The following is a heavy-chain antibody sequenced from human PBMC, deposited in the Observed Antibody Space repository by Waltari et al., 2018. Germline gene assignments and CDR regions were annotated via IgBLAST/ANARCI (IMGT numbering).Heavy chain of an antibody. Sequence: QEKLVESGGGVVQSGRSLRLSCAASGFSFTNYGMHWVRQAPGKGLEWVAVIWYDGSKKYYADSVKGRFDISRDNSKNTLYLQMDSLRAEDTAVYFCARDSYGDYDYWGQGTLVTVSS. CDR3: ARDSYGDYDY. J-gene: IGHJ4*02. CDR1: GFSFTNYG. CDR2: IWYDGSKK. V-gene: IGHV3-33*01. D-gene: IGHD4-17*01.